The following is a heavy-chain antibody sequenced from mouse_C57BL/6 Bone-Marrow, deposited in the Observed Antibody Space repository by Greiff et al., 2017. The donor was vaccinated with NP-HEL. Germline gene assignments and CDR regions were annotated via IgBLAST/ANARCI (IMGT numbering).Heavy chain of an antibody. CDR2: INPNNGGT. J-gene: IGHJ2*01. D-gene: IGHD1-1*01. Sequence: EVQLQQSGPELVKPGASVKMSCKASGYTFTDYNMHWVKQSHGKSLEWIGYINPNNGGTSYNQKFKGKATLTVDKSSSTAYMELRSLTSEDSAVYYCARPSTFITISYWGQGTTLTVSS. CDR3: ARPSTFITISY. CDR1: GYTFTDYN. V-gene: IGHV1-22*01.